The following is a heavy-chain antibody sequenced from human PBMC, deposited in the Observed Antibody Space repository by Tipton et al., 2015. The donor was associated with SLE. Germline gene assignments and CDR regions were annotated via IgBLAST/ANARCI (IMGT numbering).Heavy chain of an antibody. CDR3: ARDKDRAMAYFDY. Sequence: SLRLPCAASGFTFSSYSMNWVRQAPGKGLEWVSSISSSSSYIYYADSVKGRFTISRDNAKNSLYLQMNSLRAEDTAVYYCARDKDRAMAYFDYWGQGTLVTVSS. CDR1: GFTFSSYS. V-gene: IGHV3-21*01. D-gene: IGHD5-18*01. J-gene: IGHJ4*02. CDR2: ISSSSSYI.